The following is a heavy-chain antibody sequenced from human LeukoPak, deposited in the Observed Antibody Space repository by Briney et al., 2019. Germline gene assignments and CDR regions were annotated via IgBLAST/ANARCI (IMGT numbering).Heavy chain of an antibody. CDR2: FDPEDGET. Sequence: ASVNVSCKVSGYTLTELSMHWVRQAPGKGLEWMGGFDPEDGETIYAQKFQGRVTMTEDTSTDTAYMELSSLRSEDTAVYYCATEAAVGTLDHHLFDYWGQGTLVTVSS. CDR3: ATEAAVGTLDHHLFDY. V-gene: IGHV1-24*01. J-gene: IGHJ4*02. CDR1: GYTLTELS. D-gene: IGHD6-25*01.